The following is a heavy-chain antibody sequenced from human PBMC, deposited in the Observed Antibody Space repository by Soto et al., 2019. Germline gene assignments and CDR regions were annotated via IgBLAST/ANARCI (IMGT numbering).Heavy chain of an antibody. CDR2: ISSNGGTT. Sequence: EVQLAESGGGMVQPGGSLRLSCVASGFTFSSYDMHWVRQAPGKGVEYVSSISSNGGTTYYGNSVKGRFTISRDNYKNTLYLQMGSLRAEDMAVYYCVRRVSGNYDYWGQGTLVTVSS. CDR3: VRRVSGNYDY. D-gene: IGHD1-7*01. J-gene: IGHJ4*02. CDR1: GFTFSSYD. V-gene: IGHV3-64*01.